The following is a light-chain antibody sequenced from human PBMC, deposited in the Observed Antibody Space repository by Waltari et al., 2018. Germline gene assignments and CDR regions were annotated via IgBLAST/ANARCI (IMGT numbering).Light chain of an antibody. Sequence: QSALTQPASVSGSPGQSITISCTGTSSDVGGYDYVSWYQQHPGKAPKLMIYDVNNRPSGFSSRFSGSKAGNTASLTISGLQAEDEADYYCNSYTTSSTRVFGGGTKLTVL. CDR1: SSDVGGYDY. CDR2: DVN. V-gene: IGLV2-14*03. J-gene: IGLJ3*02. CDR3: NSYTTSSTRV.